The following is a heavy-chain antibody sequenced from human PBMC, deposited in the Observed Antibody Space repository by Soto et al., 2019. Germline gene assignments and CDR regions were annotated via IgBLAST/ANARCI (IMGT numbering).Heavy chain of an antibody. J-gene: IGHJ4*02. V-gene: IGHV3-23*01. CDR1: IFTCTSYA. CDR3: AKDVEGGSLFRGAFDY. Sequence: WWSLRLSCVASIFTCTSYAMSWFRQAPGKGLEWVAAISASGGATIHADSVKGRLTISRDNSKNTLYLQMNSLRAEDTAVYYCAKDVEGGSLFRGAFDYWGQGTQVTVSS. CDR2: ISASGGAT. D-gene: IGHD1-26*01.